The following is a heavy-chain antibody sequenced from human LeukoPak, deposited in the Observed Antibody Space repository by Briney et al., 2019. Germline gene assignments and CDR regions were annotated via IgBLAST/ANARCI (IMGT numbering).Heavy chain of an antibody. CDR1: GFAFSDYW. Sequence: HSGGSLRLSCVASGFAFSDYWMNWVRQAPGKGLEWVAIIKPDGSFTNYVDAVKGRFTISRDNAKNSLYLQMNGLRAEDTAVYFCVRDRGRLTFEQWGQGTLVTVSS. V-gene: IGHV3-7*01. CDR3: VRDRGRLTFEQ. J-gene: IGHJ4*02. D-gene: IGHD3-16*01. CDR2: IKPDGSFT.